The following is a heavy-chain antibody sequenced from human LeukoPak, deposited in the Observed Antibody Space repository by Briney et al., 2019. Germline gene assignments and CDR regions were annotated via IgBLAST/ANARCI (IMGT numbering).Heavy chain of an antibody. Sequence: PSETLSLTCTVSGGSISSYYWSWLRQPPGKGLEWIGYIYYSGSTNYNPSLKSRVTISVDTSKNQFSLKLSSVAAADTAVYYCARVRSSGHFDYWGQGTLVTVSS. J-gene: IGHJ4*02. CDR2: IYYSGST. D-gene: IGHD3-22*01. CDR3: ARVRSSGHFDY. CDR1: GGSISSYY. V-gene: IGHV4-59*01.